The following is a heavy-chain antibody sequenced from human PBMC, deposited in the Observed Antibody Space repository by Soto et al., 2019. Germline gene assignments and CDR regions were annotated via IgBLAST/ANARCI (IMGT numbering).Heavy chain of an antibody. CDR2: IYPGDSDT. D-gene: IGHD3-3*01. CDR3: ARQLSPFFDAFDI. Sequence: GASLKISCKRCGYNFTRYCIGWERQMPGKGLEWMGIIYPGDSDTRYSPSFQGQVTISADKSISTAYLQWSSLKASDTAMYYCARQLSPFFDAFDIWGQGTMVTVSS. CDR1: GYNFTRYC. J-gene: IGHJ3*02. V-gene: IGHV5-51*01.